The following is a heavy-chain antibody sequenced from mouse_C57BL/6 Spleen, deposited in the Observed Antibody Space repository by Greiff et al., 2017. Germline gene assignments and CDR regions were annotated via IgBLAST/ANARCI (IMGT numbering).Heavy chain of an antibody. CDR2: IYPGDGDT. CDR1: GYAFSSSW. D-gene: IGHD2-3*01. Sequence: QVQLQQSGPELVKPGASVKISCKASGYAFSSSWMNWVKQRPGKGLEWIGRIYPGDGDTNYNGKFKGKATLTADKSSSTAYMQLSSLTSEDSAVYFCAKVYDGYYILFDYWGQGTTLTVSS. CDR3: AKVYDGYYILFDY. V-gene: IGHV1-82*01. J-gene: IGHJ2*01.